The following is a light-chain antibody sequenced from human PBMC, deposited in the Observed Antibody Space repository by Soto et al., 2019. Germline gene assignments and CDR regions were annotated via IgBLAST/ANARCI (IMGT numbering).Light chain of an antibody. CDR1: SSDVGAYNY. CDR2: EVS. Sequence: QSVLTQPASVSGSPGKSITISCTGSSSDVGAYNYVSWYQQHPGKFPKLIIFEVSNRPSGVSNRFSGSKSGNTASLNISGLQAEDEAAYYCSSYTTSTTLARFGGVTKLTVL. V-gene: IGLV2-14*01. CDR3: SSYTTSTTLAR. J-gene: IGLJ2*01.